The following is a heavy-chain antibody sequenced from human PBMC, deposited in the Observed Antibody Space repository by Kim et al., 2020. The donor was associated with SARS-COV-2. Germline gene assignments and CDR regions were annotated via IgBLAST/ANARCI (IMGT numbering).Heavy chain of an antibody. J-gene: IGHJ6*02. CDR3: ARGPLGYCSSTSCYARGYYYYGMDV. CDR2: ISAYNGNT. CDR1: GYTFTSYG. Sequence: ASVKVSCKASGYTFTSYGISWVRQAPGQGLEWMGWISAYNGNTNYAQKLQGRVTMTTDTSTSTAYMELRSLRSDDTAVYYCARGPLGYCSSTSCYARGYYYYGMDVWGQGTTVTVSS. V-gene: IGHV1-18*01. D-gene: IGHD2-2*01.